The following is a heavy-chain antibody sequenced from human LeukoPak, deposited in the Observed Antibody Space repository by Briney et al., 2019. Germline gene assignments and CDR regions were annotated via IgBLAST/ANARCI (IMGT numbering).Heavy chain of an antibody. Sequence: SETLSLTCAVYGGSFSGYYWSWIRQPPGKGLEWNGEINHSGSTNYNPSLKSRVTISVDTSKNQFSLKLSSVTAADTAVYYCARLGAYDYVWGSYRHPGRLDYWGQGTLVTVSS. V-gene: IGHV4-34*01. CDR1: GGSFSGYY. J-gene: IGHJ4*02. D-gene: IGHD3-16*02. CDR3: ARLGAYDYVWGSYRHPGRLDY. CDR2: INHSGST.